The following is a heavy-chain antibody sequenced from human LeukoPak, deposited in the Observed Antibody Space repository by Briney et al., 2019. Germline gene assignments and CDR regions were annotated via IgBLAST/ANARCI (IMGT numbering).Heavy chain of an antibody. D-gene: IGHD2-8*01. Sequence: GGSLRLSCAASGFTFSSHSMSWVRQAPGKGLEWVSSIDSSSSHIYYADSMEGRFTISRDNAKNSLFLQMNSLRAEDTAVYYCASASLRRPNGAFDIWGQGTMVTVSS. J-gene: IGHJ3*02. CDR3: ASASLRRPNGAFDI. CDR1: GFTFSSHS. CDR2: IDSSSSHI. V-gene: IGHV3-21*01.